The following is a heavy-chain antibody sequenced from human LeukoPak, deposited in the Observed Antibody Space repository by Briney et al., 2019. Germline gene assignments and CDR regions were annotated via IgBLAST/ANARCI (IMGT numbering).Heavy chain of an antibody. V-gene: IGHV4-59*01. CDR2: IYYSGST. D-gene: IGHD6-13*01. Sequence: SETLSLTCTVSGGSISSYYWSWIRQPPGKGLEWIGYIYYSGSTNYNPSLKSRVTISVDTSKNQFSLKLSSVTAADTAVYYCARAAAGSIYQQLVGFDYWGQGTLVTVSS. J-gene: IGHJ4*02. CDR3: ARAAAGSIYQQLVGFDY. CDR1: GGSISSYY.